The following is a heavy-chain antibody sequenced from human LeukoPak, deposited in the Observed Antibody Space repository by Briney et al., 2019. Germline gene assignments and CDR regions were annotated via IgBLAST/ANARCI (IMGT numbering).Heavy chain of an antibody. V-gene: IGHV3-30-3*01. CDR3: ASMQVYCSSTSRYDIGMDV. J-gene: IGHJ6*04. D-gene: IGHD2-2*01. CDR1: GFTFSSYA. CDR2: ISYDGSNK. Sequence: GGSLRLSCAASGFTFSSYAMHWVRQAPGKGLEWVAVISYDGSNKYYADSVKGRFTISRDNSKNTLYLQMNSLRAEDTAVYYCASMQVYCSSTSRYDIGMDVWGKGTTVTVSS.